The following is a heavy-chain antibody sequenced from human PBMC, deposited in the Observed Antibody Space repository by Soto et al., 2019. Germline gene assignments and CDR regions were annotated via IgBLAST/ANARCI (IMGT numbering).Heavy chain of an antibody. CDR2: INPNSGGT. CDR1: GYTFTGYY. V-gene: IGHV1-2*04. D-gene: IGHD3-22*01. J-gene: IGHJ6*02. CDR3: ARGPMILRKDYYYGMDV. Sequence: ASVKVSGKASGYTFTGYYMHWVRQAPGQGLEWMGWINPNSGGTNYAQKFQGWVTMTRDTSISTAYMELSRLRSDDTAVYYCARGPMILRKDYYYGMDVWGQGTTVTV.